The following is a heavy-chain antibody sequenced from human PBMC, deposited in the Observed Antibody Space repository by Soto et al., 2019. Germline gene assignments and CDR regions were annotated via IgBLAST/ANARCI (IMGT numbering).Heavy chain of an antibody. J-gene: IGHJ4*02. Sequence: QVQLVQSGAEVKKPGASVKVSCKASGYTFTSYGISWVRQAPGQGLEWMGWISAYNGNTNYAQKLQGRVTMTTDTATSTAYMELRSLRSDDTAVYYCARDHRRGSGSYLEYFDYWGQGILVTVSS. CDR1: GYTFTSYG. D-gene: IGHD1-26*01. V-gene: IGHV1-18*01. CDR2: ISAYNGNT. CDR3: ARDHRRGSGSYLEYFDY.